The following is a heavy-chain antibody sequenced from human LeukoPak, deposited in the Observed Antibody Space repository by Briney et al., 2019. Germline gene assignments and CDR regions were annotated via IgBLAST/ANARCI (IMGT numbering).Heavy chain of an antibody. CDR3: AKGRNDYGDAALNY. CDR2: ISTTTV. CDR1: GFTFSSYS. V-gene: IGHV3-48*01. Sequence: GGSLRLSCAASGFTFSSYSMNWVRQAPGKGLEWVSYISTTTVYYADSVKGRFTISRDNSKNTLYLQMNSLRAEDTAGYYCAKGRNDYGDAALNYWGQGTLVTVSS. J-gene: IGHJ4*02. D-gene: IGHD4-17*01.